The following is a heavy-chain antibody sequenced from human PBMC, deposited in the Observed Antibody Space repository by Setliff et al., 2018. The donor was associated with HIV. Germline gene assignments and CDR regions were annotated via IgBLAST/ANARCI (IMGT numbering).Heavy chain of an antibody. D-gene: IGHD1-7*01. CDR1: GGSFSNYY. Sequence: SETLSLTCTVYGGSFSNYYTNWIRQPPGKGLEWIGELSPSGTTRSNPSLQSRVTISLDTSNNQFSLKLNSVTAADTAVYYCARQRAGEIEELPGALPLRGVLDLWGQGTMVTVSS. J-gene: IGHJ3*01. V-gene: IGHV4-34*01. CDR3: ARQRAGEIEELPGALPLRGVLDL. CDR2: LSPSGTT.